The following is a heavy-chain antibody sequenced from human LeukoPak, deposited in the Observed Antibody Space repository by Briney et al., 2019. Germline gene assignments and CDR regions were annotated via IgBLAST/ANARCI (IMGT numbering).Heavy chain of an antibody. Sequence: SETLSLTCAVYGGSFSGYYRSWIRQPPGRGLEWIGEINHSGSTNYNPSLKSRVTISVDTSKNQFSLKLSSVTAADTAVYYCARARIAAAGPHGAFDIWGQGTMVTVSS. CDR3: ARARIAAAGPHGAFDI. D-gene: IGHD6-13*01. J-gene: IGHJ3*02. V-gene: IGHV4-34*01. CDR1: GGSFSGYY. CDR2: INHSGST.